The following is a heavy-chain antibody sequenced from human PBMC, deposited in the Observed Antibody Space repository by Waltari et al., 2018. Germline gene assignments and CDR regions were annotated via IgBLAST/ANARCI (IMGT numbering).Heavy chain of an antibody. CDR3: ARAARLFDY. CDR1: GVSFSGYY. V-gene: IGHV4-34*01. Sequence: QVQLQQWGAGLLKPSETLSLTCAVYGVSFSGYYWSWIRQPPGKGLEWIGEINHSGSTNYNPSLKSRVTISVDTSKNQFSLKLSSVTAADTAVYYCARAARLFDYWGQGTLVTVSS. J-gene: IGHJ4*02. CDR2: INHSGST.